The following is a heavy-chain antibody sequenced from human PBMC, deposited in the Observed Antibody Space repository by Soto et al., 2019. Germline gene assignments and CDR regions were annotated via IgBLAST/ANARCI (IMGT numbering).Heavy chain of an antibody. V-gene: IGHV2-5*02. CDR2: IYWDNDR. CDR1: GFSLSSSGVG. D-gene: IGHD2-21*01. J-gene: IGHJ5*02. Sequence: QITLKESGPTLVEPTQTLTLTCSFSGFSLSSSGVGVGWLRQAPGKALECLGIIYWDNDRRYNPSLKKRLILTKDTSKNQVLLTMTYMEPVDTAAYYCAQRVPYSSSWGVGWFDTWGQGTLVTVS. CDR3: AQRVPYSSSWGVGWFDT.